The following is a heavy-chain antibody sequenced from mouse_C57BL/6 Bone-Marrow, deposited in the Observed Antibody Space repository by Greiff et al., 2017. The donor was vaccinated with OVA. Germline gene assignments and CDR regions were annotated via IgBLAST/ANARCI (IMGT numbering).Heavy chain of an antibody. CDR3: ARKCYYSAYFDY. J-gene: IGHJ2*01. CDR2: IHPNSGST. D-gene: IGHD1-1*01. Sequence: QVQLQQPGAELVKPGASVKLSCKASGYTFTSYWMHWVKQRPGQGLEWIGMIHPNSGSTNYNEKFKSQATLTVDKSSSTAYMQLSSLTSEDSAVYFCARKCYYSAYFDYWGQGTTLTVSS. V-gene: IGHV1-64*01. CDR1: GYTFTSYW.